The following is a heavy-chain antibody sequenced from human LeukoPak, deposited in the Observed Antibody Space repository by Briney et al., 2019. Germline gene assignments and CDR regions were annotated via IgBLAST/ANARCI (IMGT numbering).Heavy chain of an antibody. J-gene: IGHJ5*02. CDR1: GFIFSQYS. V-gene: IGHV3-48*01. Sequence: GGSLRLSCAASGFIFSQYSMNWVRQAPGKGLEWVSHIRSSSETFYADSVKGRFTTSRDNAWNSLYLQMNSLRGEDTAIYYCARDAGNSGYGCDLWGQGTLVTVSS. CDR3: ARDAGNSGYGCDL. D-gene: IGHD5-12*01. CDR2: IRSSSET.